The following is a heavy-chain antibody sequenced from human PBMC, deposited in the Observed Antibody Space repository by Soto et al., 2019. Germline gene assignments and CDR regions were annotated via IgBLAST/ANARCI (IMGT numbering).Heavy chain of an antibody. D-gene: IGHD3-10*01. CDR1: GGIFSTYA. V-gene: IGHV1-69*01. J-gene: IGHJ4*02. CDR3: ARDRDDYGSGNYYNRIDF. CDR2: IIPIFGTP. Sequence: QVQLVQSGAEVKKPGSSVKVSCKASGGIFSTYAINWLRQAPGQGLEWMGGIIPIFGTPNYAQTFQGRDTMTSDESTSTAYMELSRLRSDDTAVYYCARDRDDYGSGNYYNRIDFWGQGTLVTVSS.